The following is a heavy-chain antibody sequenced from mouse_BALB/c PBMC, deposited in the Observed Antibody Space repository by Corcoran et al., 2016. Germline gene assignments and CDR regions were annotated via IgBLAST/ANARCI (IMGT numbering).Heavy chain of an antibody. Sequence: VQLQQSGAELVKPGASVKLSCKASGYTFTEYTIHWVKQRSGQGLEWIGWFYPRSKTTKYNEKFKDKATLTADKSSRTVYKELSRLTSEDSAVYFCERHAYSRDGGFAYWGQGTLVTVSA. CDR2: FYPRSKTT. D-gene: IGHD2-14*01. CDR1: GYTFTEYT. J-gene: IGHJ3*01. CDR3: ERHAYSRDGGFAY. V-gene: IGHV1-62-2*01.